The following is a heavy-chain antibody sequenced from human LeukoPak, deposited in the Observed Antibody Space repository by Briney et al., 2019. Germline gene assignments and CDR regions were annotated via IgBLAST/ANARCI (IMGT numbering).Heavy chain of an antibody. V-gene: IGHV3-30*18. Sequence: PGRSLRLSCAASGFTFSSYAVHWVRQAPGKGLEWVAIISYDGSNKYYADSVKGRFTISRDNSKNTLYLQMNSLRAEDTAVYYCAKDEYDSHEADYWGQGTLVTVSS. CDR2: ISYDGSNK. D-gene: IGHD2/OR15-2a*01. J-gene: IGHJ4*02. CDR3: AKDEYDSHEADY. CDR1: GFTFSSYA.